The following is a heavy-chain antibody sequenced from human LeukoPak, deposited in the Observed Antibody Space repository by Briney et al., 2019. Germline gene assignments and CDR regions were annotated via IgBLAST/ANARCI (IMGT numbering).Heavy chain of an antibody. CDR2: IIPIFGTA. D-gene: IGHD3-22*01. V-gene: IGHV1-69*05. CDR1: GGTFSSYA. J-gene: IGHJ5*02. CDR3: ARDGNYYDSSGYWSWFDP. Sequence: SVKVSCXASGGTFSSYAISWVRQARGQGLEWMGRIIPIFGTANYAQKFQGRVTITTDESTSTAYMELSSLRSEDTAVYYCARDGNYYDSSGYWSWFDPWGQGTLVTVSS.